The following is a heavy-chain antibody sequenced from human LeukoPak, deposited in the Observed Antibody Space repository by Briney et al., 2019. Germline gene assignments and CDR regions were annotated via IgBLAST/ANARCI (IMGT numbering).Heavy chain of an antibody. CDR1: GYTFTSYG. CDR3: ARDLSSGSYGDYFDY. J-gene: IGHJ4*02. Sequence: VASVKVSCKASGYTFTSYGISWVRQAPGQGLEWMGWISAYNGNTNYAQKLQGRVTMTTDTSTSTAYMELRSLRSDDTAVYYCARDLSSGSYGDYFDYWGQGTLVTVSS. V-gene: IGHV1-18*01. D-gene: IGHD1-26*01. CDR2: ISAYNGNT.